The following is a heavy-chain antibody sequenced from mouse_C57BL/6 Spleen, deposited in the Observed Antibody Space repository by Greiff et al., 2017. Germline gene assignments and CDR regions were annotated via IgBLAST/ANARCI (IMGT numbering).Heavy chain of an antibody. CDR1: GFTFSSYG. V-gene: IGHV5-6*01. J-gene: IGHJ3*01. D-gene: IGHD1-1*01. CDR2: ISSGGSYT. CDR3: ARRDYGSSHPFAY. Sequence: EVQVVESGGDLVKPGGSLKLSCAASGFTFSSYGMSWVRQTPDKRLEWVATISSGGSYTYYPDSVKGRFTISRDNAKNTLYLQMSSLKSEDTAMYYCARRDYGSSHPFAYWGQGTLVTVSA.